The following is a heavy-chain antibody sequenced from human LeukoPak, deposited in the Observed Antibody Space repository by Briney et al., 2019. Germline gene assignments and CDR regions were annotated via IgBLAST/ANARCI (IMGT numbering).Heavy chain of an antibody. D-gene: IGHD2-15*01. CDR1: GFTVSSNY. CDR3: AREHEDSRYFDY. CDR2: IRYDGSNK. Sequence: GGSLRLSCAASGFTVSSNYMSWVRQAPGKGLEWVAFIRYDGSNKYYADSVKGRFTISRDNSKNTLYLQMNSLRAEDTAVYYCAREHEDSRYFDYWGQGTLVTVSS. J-gene: IGHJ4*02. V-gene: IGHV3-30*02.